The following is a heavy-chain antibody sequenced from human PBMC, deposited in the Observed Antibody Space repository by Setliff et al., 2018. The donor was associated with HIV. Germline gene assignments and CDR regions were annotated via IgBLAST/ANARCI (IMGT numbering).Heavy chain of an antibody. CDR1: GFTFNNYN. CDR3: AASADGDCATTNCANWFDP. J-gene: IGHJ5*02. CDR2: IESKTNGGTT. V-gene: IGHV3-15*04. Sequence: GGSLRLSCAASGFTFNNYNMNWVRQAPGKGLEWVGRIESKTNGGTTDYGAPVKGRFTISRDDSHNTAYLQMTSLRIEDTAMYYCAASADGDCATTNCANWFDPWGQGTLVTVSS. D-gene: IGHD2-2*01.